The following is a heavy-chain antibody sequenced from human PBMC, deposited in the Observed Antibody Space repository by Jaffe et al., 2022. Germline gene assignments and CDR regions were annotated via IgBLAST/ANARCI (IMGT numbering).Heavy chain of an antibody. Sequence: EVQLLESGGGLVQPGGSLRLSCAASGFTFSSYAMSWVRQAPGKGLEWVSAISGSGGSTYYADSVKGRFTISRDNSKNTLYLQMNSLRAEDTAVYYCAKDRGYFDWLLPLWDYWGQGTLVTVSS. CDR1: GFTFSSYA. V-gene: IGHV3-23*01. CDR3: AKDRGYFDWLLPLWDY. CDR2: ISGSGGST. D-gene: IGHD3-9*01. J-gene: IGHJ4*02.